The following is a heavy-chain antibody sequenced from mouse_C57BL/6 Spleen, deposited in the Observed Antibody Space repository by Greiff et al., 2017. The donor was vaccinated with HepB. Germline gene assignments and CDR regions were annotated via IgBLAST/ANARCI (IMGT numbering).Heavy chain of an antibody. CDR2: IRNKANNHAT. CDR3: TTGGYDPEDYAMDY. J-gene: IGHJ4*01. V-gene: IGHV6-6*01. CDR1: GFTFSDAW. D-gene: IGHD2-2*01. Sequence: EVQRVESGGGLVQPGGSMKLSCAASGFTFSDAWMDWVRQSPEKGLEWVAEIRNKANNHATYYAESVKGRFTISRDDSKSSVYLQMNSLRAEDTGIYYCTTGGYDPEDYAMDYWGQGTSVTVSS.